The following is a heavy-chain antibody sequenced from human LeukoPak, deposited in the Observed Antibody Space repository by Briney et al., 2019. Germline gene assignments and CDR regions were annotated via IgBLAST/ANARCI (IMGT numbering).Heavy chain of an antibody. J-gene: IGHJ5*02. D-gene: IGHD3-3*01. CDR3: ARGVRFLEWLSYPQNWFDP. V-gene: IGHV4-59*01. Sequence: SETLSLTCTVSGGSISSYYWSWIRQPPGKGLEWIGYIYYNGSTNYNPSLKGRVTISVDTSKNQFSLKLSSVTAADTAVYYCARGVRFLEWLSYPQNWFDPWGQGTLVTVSS. CDR2: IYYNGST. CDR1: GGSISSYY.